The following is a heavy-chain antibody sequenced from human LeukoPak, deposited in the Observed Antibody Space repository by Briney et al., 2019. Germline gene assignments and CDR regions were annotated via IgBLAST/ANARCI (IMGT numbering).Heavy chain of an antibody. CDR3: AKSRGSGSYFLDYFDY. D-gene: IGHD3-10*01. Sequence: GGSLGLSCAASGFTFSSYAMSWVRQAPGKGLEWVSASSGSGGSTYYADSVKGRFTISRDNSKNTLYLQMNSLRAEDRAVYYCAKSRGSGSYFLDYFDYWGQGTLVTVSS. J-gene: IGHJ4*02. CDR1: GFTFSSYA. V-gene: IGHV3-23*01. CDR2: SSGSGGST.